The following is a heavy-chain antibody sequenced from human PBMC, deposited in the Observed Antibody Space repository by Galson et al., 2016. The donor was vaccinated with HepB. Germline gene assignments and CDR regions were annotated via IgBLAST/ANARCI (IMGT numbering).Heavy chain of an antibody. CDR1: GGTFSSYV. D-gene: IGHD2-2*01. Sequence: SVKVSCKASGGTFSSYVISWVRLAPGEGLEWMGGIIPFFGAAHYAQKFRGRVTITADESTSTAYMELSSLSSEDTAVYFCAREESYCSGTSCPDDYYYYYGWGVGGPGATVAVSS. CDR2: IIPFFGAA. V-gene: IGHV1-69*13. CDR3: AREESYCSGTSCPDDYYYYYGWGV. J-gene: IGHJ6*02.